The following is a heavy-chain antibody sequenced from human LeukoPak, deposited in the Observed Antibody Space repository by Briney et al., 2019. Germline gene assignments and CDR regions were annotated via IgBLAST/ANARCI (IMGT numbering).Heavy chain of an antibody. CDR2: INPNSGGT. V-gene: IGHV1-2*02. J-gene: IGHJ4*02. Sequence: RASVKVSCKASGYTFTGYYMHWVRQAPGQGLEWMGWINPNSGGTNYAQKFQGRVTMTRDTSISTAYMELSRLRSDDTAVYYCARADYDISLYYFDYWGQGTLVTVSS. CDR1: GYTFTGYY. D-gene: IGHD3-9*01. CDR3: ARADYDISLYYFDY.